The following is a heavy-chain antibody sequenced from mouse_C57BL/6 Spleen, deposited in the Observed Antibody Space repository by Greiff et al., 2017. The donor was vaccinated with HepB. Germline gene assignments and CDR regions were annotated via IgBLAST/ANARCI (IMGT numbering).Heavy chain of an antibody. V-gene: IGHV5-16*01. CDR3: ARSLTGYYFDY. J-gene: IGHJ2*01. Sequence: EVKLVESEGGLVQPGSSMKLSCTASGFTFSDYYMAWVRQVPEKGLEWVANINYDGSSTYYLDSLKSRFIISRDNAKNILYLQMSSLKSEDTATYYCARSLTGYYFDYWGQGTTLTVSS. CDR1: GFTFSDYY. CDR2: INYDGSST. D-gene: IGHD4-1*01.